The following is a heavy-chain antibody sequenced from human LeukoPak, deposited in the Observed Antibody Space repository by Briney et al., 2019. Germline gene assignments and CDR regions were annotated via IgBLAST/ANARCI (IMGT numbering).Heavy chain of an antibody. V-gene: IGHV3-30*18. CDR3: AKDRGYSHGFEY. D-gene: IGHD5-12*01. J-gene: IGHJ4*02. Sequence: GGSLRLSCAASGFTFSSYGTHWVRQAPGKGLEWVAAISYDGRNKEYVDSVKGRFTISRDNSKNTLYLQMNSLRAEDTAVYYCAKDRGYSHGFEYWGQGTLVTVSS. CDR1: GFTFSSYG. CDR2: ISYDGRNK.